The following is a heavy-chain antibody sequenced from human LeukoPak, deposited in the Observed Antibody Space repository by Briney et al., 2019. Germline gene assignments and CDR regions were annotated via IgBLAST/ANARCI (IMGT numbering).Heavy chain of an antibody. CDR2: IKQDGSEK. J-gene: IGHJ4*02. CDR1: GFTFSSHW. D-gene: IGHD6-6*01. Sequence: PGGSLRLSCAASGFTFSSHWKTWVRHTPGKGLEWVANIKQDGSEKYYLDSVRGRFTISRDNAKNSLYLQMNSLRAEDTAVYYCARVALAGRPLDSWGQGTLVTVSS. CDR3: ARVALAGRPLDS. V-gene: IGHV3-7*01.